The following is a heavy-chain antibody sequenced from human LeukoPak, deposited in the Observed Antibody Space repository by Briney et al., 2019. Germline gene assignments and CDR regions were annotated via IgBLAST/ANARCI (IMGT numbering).Heavy chain of an antibody. J-gene: IGHJ6*04. Sequence: GSLRLSCAASGFTVSSYYMNWVRQAPGKGLEWVSYISSSGSTIYYADSVKGRFTISRDNAKNSLYLQMNSLRAEDTAVYYCAELGITMIGGVWGKGTTVTISS. CDR3: AELGITMIGGV. V-gene: IGHV3-48*03. D-gene: IGHD3-10*02. CDR2: ISSSGSTI. CDR1: GFTVSSYY.